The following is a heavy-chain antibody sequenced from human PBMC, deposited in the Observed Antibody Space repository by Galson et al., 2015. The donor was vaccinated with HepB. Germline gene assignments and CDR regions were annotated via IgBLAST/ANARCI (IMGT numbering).Heavy chain of an antibody. Sequence: SLRLSCAASGFTFSSYAMHWVRQAPGKGLEYVSAISSNGGSTYYANSVKGRFTISRDNSKNTLYLQMGSLRAEDMAVYYCASGYDIAAAGGGYWGQGTLVTVSS. CDR3: ASGYDIAAAGGGY. J-gene: IGHJ4*02. D-gene: IGHD6-13*01. CDR1: GFTFSSYA. V-gene: IGHV3-64*01. CDR2: ISSNGGST.